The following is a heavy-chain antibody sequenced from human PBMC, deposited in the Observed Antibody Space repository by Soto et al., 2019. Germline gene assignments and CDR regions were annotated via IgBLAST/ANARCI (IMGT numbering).Heavy chain of an antibody. V-gene: IGHV1-69*13. CDR1: GGTFSSYA. CDR2: IIPIFGTA. D-gene: IGHD2-21*02. CDR3: ARVVTGDDAFDI. Sequence: SVKVSCKASGGTFSSYAISWVRQAPGQGLEWMGGIIPIFGTANYAQKFQGRVTITADESTSTAYMELSSLRSEDTAVYYCARVVTGDDAFDIWGQGTMVTVSS. J-gene: IGHJ3*02.